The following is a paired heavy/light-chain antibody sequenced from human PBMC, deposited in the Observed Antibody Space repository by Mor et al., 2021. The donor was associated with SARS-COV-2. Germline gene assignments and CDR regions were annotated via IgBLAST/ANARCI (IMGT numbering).Light chain of an antibody. Sequence: QSALTQPASVSGSPGQSITISCTGTSSDVGRYSYVSWYQKYPGKAPKLIIYEVNLRPSGVSDRFSGSKSGNTASLTISGLQAEDEADYYCASYTGDVRLTLVIFGGGTKVTVL. CDR2: EVN. V-gene: IGLV2-14*01. CDR1: SSDVGRYSY. J-gene: IGLJ2*01. CDR3: ASYTGDVRLTLVI.
Heavy chain of an antibody. CDR1: GFKFSDAW. Sequence: EVQLVESGGGLVKPGGSLRLSCVVSGFKFSDAWPTWVRQGPGKGLEWIGRFKSKSDGWTTDYAAPVKGRFTIFRDDSRNTVYLQMNSLKVEDTGLYYCILGSCSGGRCHWDDAFDFWGQGTMVTVSS. D-gene: IGHD2-15*01. V-gene: IGHV3-15*05. J-gene: IGHJ3*01. CDR2: FKSKSDGWTT. CDR3: ILGSCSGGRCHWDDAFDF.